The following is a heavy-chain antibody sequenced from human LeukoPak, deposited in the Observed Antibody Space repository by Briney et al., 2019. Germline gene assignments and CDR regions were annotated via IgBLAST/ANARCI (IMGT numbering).Heavy chain of an antibody. Sequence: GSLRLSCAASGFSFSEYYMNWIRQAPGKGLEWVSAVSGSGGSTYYADSVKGRLTISRDNSKNTLYLQMNSLRAEDTAVYYCAKDRSYYYDSSGYLDWGQGTLVTVSS. CDR1: GFSFSEYY. V-gene: IGHV3-23*01. CDR3: AKDRSYYYDSSGYLD. J-gene: IGHJ4*02. CDR2: VSGSGGST. D-gene: IGHD3-22*01.